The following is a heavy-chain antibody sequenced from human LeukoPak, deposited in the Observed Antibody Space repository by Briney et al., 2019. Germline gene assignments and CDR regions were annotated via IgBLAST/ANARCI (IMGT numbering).Heavy chain of an antibody. CDR3: TRDLPYSSSWESIDY. CDR1: GYTFTSYG. V-gene: IGHV1-18*01. D-gene: IGHD6-13*01. Sequence: ASVKVSCKASGYTFTSYGINWVRQAPGQGPEWMGWISAYNGNTKYAQNLQGRVTMTTDTSTSTAYMELRSLRSDDTAVYYCTRDLPYSSSWESIDYWGQGTLVTVSS. J-gene: IGHJ4*02. CDR2: ISAYNGNT.